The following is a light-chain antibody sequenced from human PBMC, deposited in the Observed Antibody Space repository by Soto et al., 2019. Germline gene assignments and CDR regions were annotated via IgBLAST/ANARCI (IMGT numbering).Light chain of an antibody. CDR2: AAS. Sequence: DIQMTQSPSTLSGSVGDRVTITCRASQTISSWLAWYQQKPGKAPKLLIYAASTLESGVPSRFSATVSGTEFSLTITSLQPEDFATYYCQQLFDSPITFGQGTRLEN. CDR3: QQLFDSPIT. J-gene: IGKJ5*01. V-gene: IGKV1-5*01. CDR1: QTISSW.